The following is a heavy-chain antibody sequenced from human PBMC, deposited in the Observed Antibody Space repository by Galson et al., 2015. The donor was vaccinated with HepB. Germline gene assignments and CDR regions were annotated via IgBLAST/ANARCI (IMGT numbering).Heavy chain of an antibody. CDR2: INPSDGSI. V-gene: IGHV1-46*01. J-gene: IGHJ4*02. D-gene: IGHD7-27*01. Sequence: SVKVSCKASGYTFTTYYVHWVRQAPGQGLEWMGIINPSDGSISHTQKFQGRITMTRDTSTSTLYMGLSSPSSEDTAVYYCARNINWGSDYWGQGTLVTVSS. CDR1: GYTFTTYY. CDR3: ARNINWGSDY.